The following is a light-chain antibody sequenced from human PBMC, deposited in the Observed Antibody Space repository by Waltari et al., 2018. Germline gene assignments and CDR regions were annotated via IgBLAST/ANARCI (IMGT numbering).Light chain of an antibody. J-gene: IGKJ1*01. CDR1: QSVSSNY. CDR2: ATS. Sequence: EFVLTQSPGTLSLSPGERATLSRRASQSVSSNYLAWYQQKPGQAPSLLIYATSTRAAGIPDRVSCSGSGTDFTLTISRLEPEDFAVYFCQQFGTTGPAGTFGQGTKVDIK. CDR3: QQFGTTGPAGT. V-gene: IGKV3-20*01.